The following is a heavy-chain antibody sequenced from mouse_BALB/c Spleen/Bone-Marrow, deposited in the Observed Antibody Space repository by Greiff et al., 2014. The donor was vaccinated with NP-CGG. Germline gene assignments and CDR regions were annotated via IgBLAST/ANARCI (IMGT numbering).Heavy chain of an antibody. CDR1: GYSITSGYS. Sequence: VQLQQSGPDLVKPSQSLSLTCTVPGYSITSGYSWHWIRQFPGNKLEWMGYIHYSGSTNYNPSLKSRISITRDTSKNQFFLQLNSVTTEDTATYYCAREGAYYRYDYAMDYWGQGTSVTVSS. CDR3: AREGAYYRYDYAMDY. CDR2: IHYSGST. J-gene: IGHJ4*01. V-gene: IGHV3-1*02. D-gene: IGHD2-14*01.